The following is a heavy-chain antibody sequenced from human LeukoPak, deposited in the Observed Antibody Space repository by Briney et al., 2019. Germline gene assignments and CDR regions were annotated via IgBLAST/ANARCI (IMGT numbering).Heavy chain of an antibody. CDR1: GGSFSGYY. J-gene: IGHJ6*04. CDR3: ARVRFPGSYHRPLGYYYGMDV. V-gene: IGHV4-34*01. D-gene: IGHD3-10*01. CDR2: INHSGST. Sequence: PSETLSLTCAVYGGSFSGYYWSWIRQPPGKGLEWIGEINHSGSTNYNPSLKSRVTISVDTSKNQFSLKLSSVTAADTAVYYCARVRFPGSYHRPLGYYYGMDVWGKGTTVTVSS.